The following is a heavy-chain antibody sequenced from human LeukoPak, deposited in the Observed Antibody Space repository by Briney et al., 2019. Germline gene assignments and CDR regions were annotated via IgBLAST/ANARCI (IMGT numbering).Heavy chain of an antibody. Sequence: GRSLRLSCAASSFTFATYSMHWVRQAPGKGLEWVAVISFGGSHKYYADSVKGRFTISRDNSKKTVDLQMNSLRAEDTSVYYCAREGRSYDSYGFFDYWGQGTLVTVSS. D-gene: IGHD3-22*01. J-gene: IGHJ4*02. CDR2: ISFGGSHK. CDR3: AREGRSYDSYGFFDY. CDR1: SFTFATYS. V-gene: IGHV3-30-3*01.